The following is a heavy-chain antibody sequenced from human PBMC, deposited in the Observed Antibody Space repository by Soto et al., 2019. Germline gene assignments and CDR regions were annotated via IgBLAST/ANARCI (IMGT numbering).Heavy chain of an antibody. J-gene: IGHJ4*02. D-gene: IGHD2-8*01. CDR3: ARAPVGMDSINFFDH. Sequence: SETLSLTCTVSGDSISSDGYHWSWIRQSPGKGLEWIGYIYNGGRTFYRPSLESRINMSLDATKNSYSLRLTSVTAADTAVYYCARAPVGMDSINFFDHWGQGMLVTVSS. V-gene: IGHV4-30-4*01. CDR2: IYNGGRT. CDR1: GDSISSDGYH.